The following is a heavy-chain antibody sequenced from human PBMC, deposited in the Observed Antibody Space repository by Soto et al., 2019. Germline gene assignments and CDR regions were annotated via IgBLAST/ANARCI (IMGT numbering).Heavy chain of an antibody. V-gene: IGHV3-30-3*01. CDR3: ARAHLGTYGDYVYYYYGMDV. D-gene: IGHD4-17*01. J-gene: IGHJ6*02. CDR2: ISYDGSNK. CDR1: GFTFSSYA. Sequence: QVQLVESGGGVVQPGRSLRLSCAASGFTFSSYAMHWVRQAPGKGLEWVAVISYDGSNKYYADSVKGRFTISRDNSKNTLYLQMNSLRAEDTAVYYCARAHLGTYGDYVYYYYGMDVWGQGTTVTVSS.